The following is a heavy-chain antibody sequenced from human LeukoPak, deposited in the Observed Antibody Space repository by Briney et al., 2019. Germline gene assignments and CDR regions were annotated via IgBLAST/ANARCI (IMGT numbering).Heavy chain of an antibody. V-gene: IGHV1-46*01. Sequence: ASVKVSCKAPGYTFTSYYMHWVRQAPGQGLECMGIINPSGGSTSYAQKFQGRVTMTRDMSTSTVYMELSSLRSEDTAVYYCARDGGDYLDYWGQGTLVTVSS. CDR3: ARDGGDYLDY. CDR2: INPSGGST. D-gene: IGHD2-21*02. J-gene: IGHJ4*02. CDR1: GYTFTSYY.